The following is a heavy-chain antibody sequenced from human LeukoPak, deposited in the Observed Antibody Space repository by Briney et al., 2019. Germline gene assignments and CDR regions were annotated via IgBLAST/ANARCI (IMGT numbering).Heavy chain of an antibody. CDR2: ISSGSSYI. CDR1: GFTFSSYN. Sequence: KPGGSLRLSCAASGFTFSSYNMNWVRQAPGKGLEWVSSISSGSSYIYYADSVKGRFTISRDNAKNSLYLQMNSLRAEDTAVYYCASVAVAGYFDSWGQGTLVTVSS. D-gene: IGHD6-19*01. J-gene: IGHJ4*02. V-gene: IGHV3-21*01. CDR3: ASVAVAGYFDS.